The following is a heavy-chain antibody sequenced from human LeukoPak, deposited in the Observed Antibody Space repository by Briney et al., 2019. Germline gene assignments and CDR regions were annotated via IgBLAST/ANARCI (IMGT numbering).Heavy chain of an antibody. CDR1: GGTFSSYA. CDR2: IIPIFGTA. J-gene: IGHJ5*02. V-gene: IGHV1-69*05. Sequence: SVKVTCKASGGTFSSYAISWVRQPPGQGLEWMGGIIPIFGTANYAQKLQGRVTITTDESTSKAYMELTSLRSEDTAVYYCARAPPAHPQKWFGRWGQGTLVTVSS. CDR3: ARAPPAHPQKWFGR.